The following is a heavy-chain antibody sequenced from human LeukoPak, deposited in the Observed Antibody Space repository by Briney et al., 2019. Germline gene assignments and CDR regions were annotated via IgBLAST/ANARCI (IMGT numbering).Heavy chain of an antibody. V-gene: IGHV4-61*02. Sequence: PSETLSLTCTDSGGSISSGSYYWRWLGQPPGTGLDWIGRSYTSGSTNYNPSLKSRVTISVDTSKNQFSLKLSSVTAADTAVYYCARAGEDYDILTGYTGYYFDYWGQGTLVTVSS. CDR3: ARAGEDYDILTGYTGYYFDY. J-gene: IGHJ4*02. D-gene: IGHD3-9*01. CDR1: GGSISSGSYY. CDR2: SYTSGST.